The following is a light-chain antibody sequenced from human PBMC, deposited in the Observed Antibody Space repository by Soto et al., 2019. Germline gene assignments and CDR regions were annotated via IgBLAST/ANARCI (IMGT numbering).Light chain of an antibody. V-gene: IGKV1-5*03. CDR1: QSISTW. CDR2: KAS. J-gene: IGKJ1*01. CDR3: QQYINRWT. Sequence: DIPMTQSPSTLSASVGDRVTITCRASQSISTWLAWYQQKPGKAPKLLIYKASSLESGVPSRFSGSGSWTEFTLTISSLQPDDSATYYCQQYINRWTFGQGTKVEIK.